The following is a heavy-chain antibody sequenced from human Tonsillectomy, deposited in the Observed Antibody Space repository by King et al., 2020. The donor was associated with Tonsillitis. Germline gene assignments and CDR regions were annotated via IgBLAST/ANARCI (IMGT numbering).Heavy chain of an antibody. CDR2: IYPGDSDT. CDR1: GYSFTSYW. CDR3: ARLGILTGQGSSAFDI. Sequence: QLVQSGAEVKKPGESLKISCKGSGYSFTSYWIGWVRQMPGKGLEWMGIIYPGDSDTRYSPSFQGQVTISADKSITPAYLQGSSLKASDTAMYYCARLGILTGQGSSAFDIWGQGTMVIVSS. V-gene: IGHV5-51*01. J-gene: IGHJ3*02. D-gene: IGHD3-9*01.